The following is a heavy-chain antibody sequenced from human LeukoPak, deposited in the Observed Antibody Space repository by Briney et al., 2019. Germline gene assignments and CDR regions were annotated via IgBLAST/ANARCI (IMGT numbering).Heavy chain of an antibody. CDR2: INHSGST. CDR3: ARVPVVPAANFYWYFDL. V-gene: IGHV4-34*01. Sequence: SETLSLTCAVYGGSFSGYYWSWIRQPPGKGLEWIGEINHSGSTNYNPSLKSRVTISVDTSKNQFSLKLSSVTAADTAVYYCARVPVVPAANFYWYFDLWGRGTLVTVSS. CDR1: GGSFSGYY. D-gene: IGHD2-2*01. J-gene: IGHJ2*01.